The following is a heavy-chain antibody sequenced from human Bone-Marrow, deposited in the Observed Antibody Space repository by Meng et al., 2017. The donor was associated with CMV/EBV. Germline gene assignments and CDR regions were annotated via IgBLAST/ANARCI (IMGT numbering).Heavy chain of an antibody. CDR3: ASAHCSGGSPSCYYYYYGMDV. V-gene: IGHV4-39*07. D-gene: IGHD2-15*01. CDR2: IYYSGST. CDR1: GGSISSSSYY. Sequence: SETLSLTCTVSGGSISSSSYYWGWIRQPPGKGLEWIGNIYYSGSTYYNPSLKSRVTISVDTSKNQFSLKLSSVTAADTAVYYCASAHCSGGSPSCYYYYYGMDVWGQGATVTVSS. J-gene: IGHJ6*02.